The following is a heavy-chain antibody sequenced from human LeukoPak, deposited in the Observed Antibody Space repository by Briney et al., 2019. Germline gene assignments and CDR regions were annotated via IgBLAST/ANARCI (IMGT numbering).Heavy chain of an antibody. V-gene: IGHV3-23*01. D-gene: IGHD6-19*01. Sequence: PGGSLRLSCAASGFTFSSYAMSWVRQAPGQGLEWVSAFGGSGGSTYYADSVKGRFSISRDNSNNTLYLQMNSLRAEDTAVYYCAKDLIAVAAPYYFDLWGQGTLVTVSS. CDR1: GFTFSSYA. CDR2: FGGSGGST. J-gene: IGHJ4*02. CDR3: AKDLIAVAAPYYFDL.